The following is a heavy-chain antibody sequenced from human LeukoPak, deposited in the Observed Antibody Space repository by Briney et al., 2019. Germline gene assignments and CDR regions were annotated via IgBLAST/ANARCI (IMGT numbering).Heavy chain of an antibody. CDR2: ISAYNGNT. D-gene: IGHD6-19*01. V-gene: IGHV1-18*01. J-gene: IGHJ3*02. CDR3: ARLGSGGWYRARDAFDI. CDR1: GYTFTSYG. Sequence: GASVKVSCKASGYTFTSYGISWVRQAPGQGLEWMGWISAYNGNTNYAQKLQGRVTMTTDTSTSTACMELRSLRSDDTAVYYCARLGSGGWYRARDAFDIWGQGTMVTVSS.